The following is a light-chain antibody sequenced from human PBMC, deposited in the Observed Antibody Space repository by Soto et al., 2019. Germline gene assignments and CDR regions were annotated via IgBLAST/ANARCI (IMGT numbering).Light chain of an antibody. J-gene: IGLJ2*01. V-gene: IGLV1-40*01. CDR3: QSYDTSLSGSVV. Sequence: QSVLTQPPSVSGATGQRVTISCTGSSSNIGAGYDVHWYQQLPGTAPKLLIYGHNNRPSGVPDRFSASKSGTSASLAITGLQAEDEADYYCQSYDTSLSGSVVFGGGTKVTV. CDR2: GHN. CDR1: SSNIGAGYD.